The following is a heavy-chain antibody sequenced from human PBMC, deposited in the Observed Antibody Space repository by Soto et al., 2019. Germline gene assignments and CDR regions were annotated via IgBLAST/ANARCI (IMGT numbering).Heavy chain of an antibody. CDR3: ARVRVGDGYLYGMDV. D-gene: IGHD3-10*01. CDR2: ISSSSSYI. Sequence: GGSLRLSCAASGFTFSSYSMNWVRQAPGKGLEWVSSISSSSSYIYYADSVKGRFTISRDNAKNSLYLQMNSLRAEDTAVYYCARVRVGDGYLYGMDVWGQGTTVTVSS. J-gene: IGHJ6*02. V-gene: IGHV3-21*01. CDR1: GFTFSSYS.